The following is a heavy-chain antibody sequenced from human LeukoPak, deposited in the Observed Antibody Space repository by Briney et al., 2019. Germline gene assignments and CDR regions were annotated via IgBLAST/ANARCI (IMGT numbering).Heavy chain of an antibody. Sequence: GASGKLSCKAAQHTFTSYGTIWGRQPAGHRLEGRGGINTDSGNPTYDQGYTRRFVFSLASSVSTAYVQISNLMPQGSVKYCCAREILRFDIWGQGKTVTVSS. CDR2: INTDSGNP. CDR3: AREILRFDI. CDR1: QHTFTSYG. J-gene: IGHJ3*02. V-gene: IGHV7-4-1*02.